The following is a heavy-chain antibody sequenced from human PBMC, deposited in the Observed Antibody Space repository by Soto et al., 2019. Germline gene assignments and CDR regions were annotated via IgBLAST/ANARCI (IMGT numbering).Heavy chain of an antibody. CDR2: IKEDGSEK. D-gene: IGHD3-22*01. Sequence: EVQLVESGGALVQPGGSLRLSCAASGFTFSRYWMSWVRQAPGKGLEWVANIKEDGSEKYYVDSVKGRFTISRDNAKYSVYLQMNSLRAEDTAVYYCARAWSYYDNSGYSDYWGQGPLVTVSS. CDR3: ARAWSYYDNSGYSDY. V-gene: IGHV3-7*03. CDR1: GFTFSRYW. J-gene: IGHJ4*02.